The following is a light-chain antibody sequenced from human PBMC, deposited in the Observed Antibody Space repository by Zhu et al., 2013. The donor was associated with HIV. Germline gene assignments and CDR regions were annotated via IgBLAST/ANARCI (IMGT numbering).Light chain of an antibody. CDR3: QQYNNWPLT. Sequence: EIVLTQSPVTLSLSPGERATLSCRSSQNIGNSLAWYQQKPGQTPRLLIYGASTRATGIPARFSGSGSGTEFTLTISSLQPEDFATYYCQQYNNWPLTFGGGTKVEIK. CDR2: GAS. V-gene: IGKV3-15*01. CDR1: QNIGNS. J-gene: IGKJ4*01.